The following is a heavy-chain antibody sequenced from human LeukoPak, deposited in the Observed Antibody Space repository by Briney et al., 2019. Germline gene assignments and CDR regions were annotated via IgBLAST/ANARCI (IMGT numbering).Heavy chain of an antibody. CDR2: VSGSGANT. Sequence: GGTLRLSCAASGFTFSNYGMGWVRQTPGKGLEWLSSVSGSGANTYYADSMKGRFTISRDNSRDRIYLQMNSLRTDDTAVYYCARLQPLVIPAAKLGFDYWGQGTLVTVSS. CDR1: GFTFSNYG. CDR3: ARLQPLVIPAAKLGFDY. J-gene: IGHJ4*02. V-gene: IGHV3-23*01. D-gene: IGHD2-2*01.